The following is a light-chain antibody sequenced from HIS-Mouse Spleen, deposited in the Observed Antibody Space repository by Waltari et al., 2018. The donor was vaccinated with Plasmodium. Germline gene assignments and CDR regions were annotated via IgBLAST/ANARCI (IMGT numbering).Light chain of an antibody. CDR3: CSYAGSSTYV. Sequence: QSALTQPASVSGSPGQSITISCTGTSRDVGSYNLVSCYQQHPGKAPKRMIYEGSKRPSGVSNRFSGSKSGNTASLTISGLQAEDEADYYCCSYAGSSTYVFGTGTKVNVL. V-gene: IGLV2-23*01. CDR1: SRDVGSYNL. CDR2: EGS. J-gene: IGLJ1*01.